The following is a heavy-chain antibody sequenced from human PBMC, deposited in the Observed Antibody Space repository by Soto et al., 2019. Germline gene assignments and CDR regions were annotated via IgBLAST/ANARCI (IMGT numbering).Heavy chain of an antibody. J-gene: IGHJ4*02. CDR1: GYTFTSYY. D-gene: IGHD5-12*01. V-gene: IGHV1-46*03. CDR2: INPSGGST. Sequence: ASVKVSCKASGYTFTSYYMHWVRQAPGQGLEWMGIINPSGGSTSYAQKFQGRVTMTRDTSTSTVYMELSSLRSEDTAVYYCARDPTTRKMATSGTFDYWGQGTLVTVSS. CDR3: ARDPTTRKMATSGTFDY.